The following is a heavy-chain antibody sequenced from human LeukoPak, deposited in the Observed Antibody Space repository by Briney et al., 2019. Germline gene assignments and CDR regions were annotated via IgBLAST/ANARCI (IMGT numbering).Heavy chain of an antibody. CDR2: IYYSGST. D-gene: IGHD2-15*01. CDR1: GGSVSSASYF. J-gene: IGHJ5*02. Sequence: PSETLSLTCTVSGGSVSSASYFWSWIRQPPGKGLEWIGYIYYSGSTNYNPSLKSRVTISVDTSKNQFSLKLSSVTAADTAVYYCARQVVAAPNWFDPWGQGTLVTVSS. V-gene: IGHV4-61*01. CDR3: ARQVVAAPNWFDP.